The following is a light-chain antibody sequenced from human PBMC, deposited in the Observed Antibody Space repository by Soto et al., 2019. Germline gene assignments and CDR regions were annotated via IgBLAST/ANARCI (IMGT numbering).Light chain of an antibody. CDR2: DVT. Sequence: ALTQPASVSGSPGQSITISCTGTSSDVGGYNYVSWYQHHPGKAPKLMIYDVTNRPSGVSNRFSGSKSGNTASLTISGVQSEDEASYYCSSYTTTSTVVFGGGTKLTVL. CDR1: SSDVGGYNY. J-gene: IGLJ2*01. V-gene: IGLV2-14*03. CDR3: SSYTTTSTVV.